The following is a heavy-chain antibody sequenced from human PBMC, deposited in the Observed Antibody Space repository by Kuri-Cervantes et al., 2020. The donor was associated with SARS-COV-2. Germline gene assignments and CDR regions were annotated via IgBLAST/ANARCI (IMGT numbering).Heavy chain of an antibody. V-gene: IGHV4-34*01. CDR1: GGSFSGYY. Sequence: GSLRLSCAVYGGSFSGYYWSWIRQPPGKGLEWIGEINHSGRTNYNPSLKSRVTISVDTSKNQFSLKLSSVTAADTAVYYCARQMMSSITIFGVVITRNWFDPWGQGTLVTVSS. J-gene: IGHJ5*02. D-gene: IGHD3-3*01. CDR2: INHSGRT. CDR3: ARQMMSSITIFGVVITRNWFDP.